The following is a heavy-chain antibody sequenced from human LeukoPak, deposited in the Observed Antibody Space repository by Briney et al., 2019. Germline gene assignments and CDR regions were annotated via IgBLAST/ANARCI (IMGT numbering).Heavy chain of an antibody. Sequence: GGSLRLSCAASGFTFSNYGMHWARQAPGKGLEWVAFIGFDGSDHSYADSVKGRFTISRDNSKNTLYLQMNSLRAEDMAVYYCAREPYSSGWFGVGARKEFDYWGQGTLVTVSS. CDR1: GFTFSNYG. V-gene: IGHV3-30*02. CDR2: IGFDGSDH. D-gene: IGHD6-19*01. J-gene: IGHJ4*02. CDR3: AREPYSSGWFGVGARKEFDY.